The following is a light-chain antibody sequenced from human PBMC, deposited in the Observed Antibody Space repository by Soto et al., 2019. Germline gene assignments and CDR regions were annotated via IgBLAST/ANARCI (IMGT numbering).Light chain of an antibody. CDR1: QSVKHY. Sequence: EIVLTQSPGTLSLSPGEGATLSCRASQSVKHYLAWYQQKPGLAPRLLIFDASKRAGGVPDRVSGSGSGTDFTLTISRLEPEDFAIYYCQNYGSTSWTFGQGTKVDNK. J-gene: IGKJ1*01. CDR3: QNYGSTSWT. CDR2: DAS. V-gene: IGKV3D-20*01.